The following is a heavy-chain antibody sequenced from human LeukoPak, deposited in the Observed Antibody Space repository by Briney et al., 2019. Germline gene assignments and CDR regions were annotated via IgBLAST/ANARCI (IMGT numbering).Heavy chain of an antibody. J-gene: IGHJ3*02. V-gene: IGHV3-23*01. CDR1: GFTFSSYA. CDR2: ISGSGGST. CDR3: AKSLVRGKYNWNYEDAFDI. D-gene: IGHD1-7*01. Sequence: GGSLRLSCAASGFTFSSYAMSWVRQAPGKGLEWVSAISGSGGSTYYADSVKGRFTISRDNSKNTLYLQMNSLRAEDTAVYYCAKSLVRGKYNWNYEDAFDIWGQGTMVTVSS.